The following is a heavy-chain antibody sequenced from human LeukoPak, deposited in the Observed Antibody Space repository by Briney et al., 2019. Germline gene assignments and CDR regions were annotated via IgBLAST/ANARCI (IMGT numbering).Heavy chain of an antibody. D-gene: IGHD6-19*01. CDR2: IRSSGTTT. J-gene: IGHJ4*02. CDR3: AKDQGTGFSDFDY. V-gene: IGHV3-48*04. CDR1: GFTFTTYS. Sequence: GGSLRLSCAASGFTFTTYSMNWVRQSPGRGLEWLSYIRSSGTTTFYADSVKGRFTISRDNSKNTLYLQMNSLTTEDTAVYYCAKDQGTGFSDFDYWGQGTLVTVSS.